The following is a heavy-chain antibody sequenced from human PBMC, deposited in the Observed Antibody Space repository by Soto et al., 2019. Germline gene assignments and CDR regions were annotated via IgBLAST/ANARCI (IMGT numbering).Heavy chain of an antibody. CDR1: GFTFSSYG. Sequence: QVQLVESGGGVVQPGRSLRLSCEVSGFTFSSYGMHWVRQAPGKGLAWVAVISYDGRNKYYADSVKGRFTISRDNSKNTLYLQMNSLRAEETAVYYCVGGPVAVAGPYFDYWGQGTLVTVSS. D-gene: IGHD6-19*01. CDR2: ISYDGRNK. V-gene: IGHV3-30*03. J-gene: IGHJ4*02. CDR3: VGGPVAVAGPYFDY.